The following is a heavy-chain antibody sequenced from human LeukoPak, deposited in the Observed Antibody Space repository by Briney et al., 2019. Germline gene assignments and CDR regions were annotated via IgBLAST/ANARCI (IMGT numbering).Heavy chain of an antibody. CDR1: GFILSNHW. J-gene: IGHJ4*02. V-gene: IGHV3-7*03. CDR3: ARNNDMDV. Sequence: GGSLRLSCAASGFILSNHWMTWVRQAPGKGPEWVANMNKDGREKYYVDSVKGRFTISRDTAKNSLYLQMNNLRAEDTALYYCARNNDMDVWGQGTLVTVSS. CDR2: MNKDGREK. D-gene: IGHD1/OR15-1a*01.